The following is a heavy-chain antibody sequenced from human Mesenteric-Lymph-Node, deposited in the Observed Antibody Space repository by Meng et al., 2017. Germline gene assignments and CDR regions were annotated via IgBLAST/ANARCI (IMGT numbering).Heavy chain of an antibody. D-gene: IGHD3-3*01. J-gene: IGHJ5*02. V-gene: IGHV4-34*01. CDR1: GGSFSGYY. CDR3: AYHFGAANNWFDP. CDR2: INHSGST. Sequence: QLQLQQWVAGLLKPAETLLLTCAVYGGSFSGYYWSWIRQPPGKGLEGIGEINHSGSTNYNPSLKSRVTISVDTSKNQFSLKLSSVTAADTAVYYCAYHFGAANNWFDPWGQGTLVTVSS.